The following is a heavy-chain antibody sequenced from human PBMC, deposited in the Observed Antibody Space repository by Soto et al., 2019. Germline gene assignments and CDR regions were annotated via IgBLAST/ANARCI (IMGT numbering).Heavy chain of an antibody. CDR1: GYTFTSYG. V-gene: IGHV1-18*04. D-gene: IGHD6-19*01. J-gene: IGHJ4*02. CDR3: ARVEQSLLFQF. Sequence: ASVKVSCKASGYTFTSYGISWVRQAPGQGLECMGWISVYNGNTHYAQKFQGRVTMTAGTSTSTAYMELRSLRSGDTAVYYCARVEQSLLFQFWGLGTLVTVSS. CDR2: ISVYNGNT.